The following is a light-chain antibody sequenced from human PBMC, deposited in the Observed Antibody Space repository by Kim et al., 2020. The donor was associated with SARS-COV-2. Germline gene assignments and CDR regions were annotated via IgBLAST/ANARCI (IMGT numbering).Light chain of an antibody. J-gene: IGKJ5*01. Sequence: DSVLPTCRASQAVRNDFGCYQQYPAGTSTRLMYGASSFRSCVPSRFFGSGSGTTYSLTIISLLPEDFATYFCLQHNTYPFTFGRGTRLENK. CDR1: QAVRND. CDR3: LQHNTYPFT. CDR2: GAS. V-gene: IGKV1-17*01.